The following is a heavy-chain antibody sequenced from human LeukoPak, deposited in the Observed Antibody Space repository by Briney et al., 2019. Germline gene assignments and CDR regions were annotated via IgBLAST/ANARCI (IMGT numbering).Heavy chain of an antibody. Sequence: GGSLRLSCAASGFTVSAYAMAWVRQAPGKGLEWVSTIYDDNTYYADSVKGRFTISRDNSKNTLYLQMNSLRAKDTAVYYCARDSNYYGMDVWGQGTTVTVSS. CDR2: IYDDNT. CDR3: ARDSNYYGMDV. CDR1: GFTVSAYA. J-gene: IGHJ6*02. V-gene: IGHV3-53*01.